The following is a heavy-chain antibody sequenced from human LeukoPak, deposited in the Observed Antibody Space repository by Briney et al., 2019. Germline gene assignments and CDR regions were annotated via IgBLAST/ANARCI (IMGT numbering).Heavy chain of an antibody. J-gene: IGHJ2*01. CDR2: ISDSGRT. CDR1: GDSISNYY. D-gene: IGHD1-26*01. CDR3: ARGGTQTPYWYFDF. V-gene: IGHV4-59*13. Sequence: TSETLSLTCTVPGDSISNYYWNWVRKPPGKGLEWIGYISDSGRTNYSPSLKSRVTISVDTSKNQFSLRLSSVTAADTAVYYCARGGTQTPYWYFDFWGRGMLVNVSS.